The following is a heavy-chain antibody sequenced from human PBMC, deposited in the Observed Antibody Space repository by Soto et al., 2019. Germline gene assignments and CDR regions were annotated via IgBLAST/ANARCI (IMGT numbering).Heavy chain of an antibody. CDR2: IIPIFGTA. CDR1: GGTFSSYA. D-gene: IGHD5-18*01. Sequence: QVQLVQSGAEVKKPGSSVKVSCKASGGTFSSYAISWVRQAPGQGLEWVGGIIPIFGTANYAQKFQGIVTITADESTSTAYMELSSLRSEDTAVYYCARDLRLGDTAMVTGDYWGQGTLVAVSS. CDR3: ARDLRLGDTAMVTGDY. J-gene: IGHJ4*02. V-gene: IGHV1-69*01.